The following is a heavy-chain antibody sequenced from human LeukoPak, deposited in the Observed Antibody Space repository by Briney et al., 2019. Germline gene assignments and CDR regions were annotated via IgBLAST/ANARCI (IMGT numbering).Heavy chain of an antibody. J-gene: IGHJ4*02. Sequence: GGSLRLSCAASGFTFSSYEMNWVRQAPGKGLEWVSYISSSGSTIYYADSVKGRLTISRDNAKNSLYLQMNSLRAEDTAVYYCAGDFMYNTLCTGCWGQGTLVTVSS. D-gene: IGHD1-14*01. CDR3: AGDFMYNTLCTGC. V-gene: IGHV3-48*03. CDR2: ISSSGSTI. CDR1: GFTFSSYE.